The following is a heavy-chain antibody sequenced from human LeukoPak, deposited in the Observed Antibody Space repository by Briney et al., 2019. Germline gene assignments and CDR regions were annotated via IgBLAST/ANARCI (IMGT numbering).Heavy chain of an antibody. V-gene: IGHV3-48*01. J-gene: IGHJ4*02. CDR2: ISASRDIT. CDR3: ARDRGDAQPGLFDY. CDR1: GFNYSSYT. Sequence: GGSLRLSCAASGFNYSSYTMNWVRQAPGMGLEWLSYISASRDITYYADSVKGRFTISRDNSKNTLYLQMNSLRAEDTAVYYCARDRGDAQPGLFDYWGQGTLVTVSS. D-gene: IGHD4-17*01.